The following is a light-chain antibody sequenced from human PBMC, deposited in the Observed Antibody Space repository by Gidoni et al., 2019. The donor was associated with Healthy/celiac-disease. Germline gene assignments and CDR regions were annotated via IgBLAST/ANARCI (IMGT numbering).Light chain of an antibody. J-gene: IGKJ1*01. CDR3: QQDYSTRT. CDR1: QGISNS. CDR2: AAS. Sequence: DIQRTQSPSALSASVGDRVTITCRASQGISNSLAWYQQKPGKAPQLLLYAASRLESGVPSRCSGSGSGKDYPLTISGLQPEDFATYLWQQDYSTRTFGQGTKVEIK. V-gene: IGKV1-NL1*01.